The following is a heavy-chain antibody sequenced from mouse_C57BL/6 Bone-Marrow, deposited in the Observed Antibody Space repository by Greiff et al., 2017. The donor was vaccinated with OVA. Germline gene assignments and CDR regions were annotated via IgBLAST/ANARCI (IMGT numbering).Heavy chain of an antibody. CDR2: IDPETGGT. CDR1: GYTFTDYE. J-gene: IGHJ4*01. D-gene: IGHD2-5*01. CDR3: TRGYSNYYAMDY. V-gene: IGHV1-15*01. Sequence: VQLQESGAELVRPGASVTLSCKASGYTFTDYEMHWVKQTPVHGLEWIGAIDPETGGTAYNQKFKGKAILTADKSSSTAYKELRSLTSEDSAVYYCTRGYSNYYAMDYWGQGTSGTVSS.